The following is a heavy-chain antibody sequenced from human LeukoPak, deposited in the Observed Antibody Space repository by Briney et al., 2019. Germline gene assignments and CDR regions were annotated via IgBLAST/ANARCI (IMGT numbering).Heavy chain of an antibody. D-gene: IGHD6-13*01. J-gene: IGHJ4*02. Sequence: VASVKVSCRVSGYSLIDLSIHWVRQATGMGLEWVGGFDPEDGETAYAPRFQGRLTMTADTSTDTAYMELSSLRSEDTAVYYCATPETKYSSSWYPRSGFDYWGQGTLVTVSS. CDR3: ATPETKYSSSWYPRSGFDY. V-gene: IGHV1-24*01. CDR1: GYSLIDLS. CDR2: FDPEDGET.